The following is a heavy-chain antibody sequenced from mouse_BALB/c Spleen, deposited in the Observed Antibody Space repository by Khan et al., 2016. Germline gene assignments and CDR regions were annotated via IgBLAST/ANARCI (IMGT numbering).Heavy chain of an antibody. V-gene: IGHV1-4*01. CDR3: AREGWLLGYFDY. D-gene: IGHD2-3*01. Sequence: QVQLQQSGAELARPGASVKMSCKASGYTFTSYTMFWVKQRLGQGLEGIGYIAPRSDYTDYNQKFKDKATLTADKSYTTAYMQLNSLTSEDSAVYYCAREGWLLGYFDYWGQGTTLTVSS. CDR2: IAPRSDYT. J-gene: IGHJ2*01. CDR1: GYTFTSYT.